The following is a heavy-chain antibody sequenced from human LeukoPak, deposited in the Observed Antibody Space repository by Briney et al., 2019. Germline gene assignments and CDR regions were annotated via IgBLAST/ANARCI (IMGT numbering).Heavy chain of an antibody. CDR3: ARDYPDYFDY. D-gene: IGHD3-16*02. V-gene: IGHV3-21*01. CDR1: GFSFSSYS. J-gene: IGHJ4*02. CDR2: ISSSSSYI. Sequence: GGSLRLSCAASGFSFSSYSMNWVRQAPGKGLEWVSSISSSSSYIYYADSVKGRYTISRDNAKNSLYPQMNSLRAEDTAVYYCARDYPDYFDYWGQGTLVTVSS.